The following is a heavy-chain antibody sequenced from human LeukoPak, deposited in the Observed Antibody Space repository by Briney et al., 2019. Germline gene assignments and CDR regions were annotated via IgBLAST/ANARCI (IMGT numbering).Heavy chain of an antibody. J-gene: IGHJ4*02. CDR3: ARDIEADIVVVPAAPFDY. Sequence: GGSLRLSCAASGFTFSSYWMSWVRQAPGKGLEWVANIKQDGSEKYYVDSVKGRFTISRDNAKNSLYLQMNSLRAEDTAVYYCARDIEADIVVVPAAPFDYWGQGTLVTVSS. CDR1: GFTFSSYW. D-gene: IGHD2-2*01. CDR2: IKQDGSEK. V-gene: IGHV3-7*01.